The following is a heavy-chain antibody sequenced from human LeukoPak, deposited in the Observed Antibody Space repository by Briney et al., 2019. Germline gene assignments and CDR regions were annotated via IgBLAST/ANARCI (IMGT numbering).Heavy chain of an antibody. CDR1: GGSFSGYY. J-gene: IGHJ5*02. V-gene: IGHV4-34*01. CDR3: ARGGKQWLHGGWFDP. CDR2: INHSGST. Sequence: PSETLSLTCAVYGGSFSGYYWSWIRQPPGKGLEWIGEINHSGSTNYNPSLKSRVTISVDTSKNQFSLKLSSVTAADTAVYYCARGGKQWLHGGWFDPWGQGTLVTVPS. D-gene: IGHD6-19*01.